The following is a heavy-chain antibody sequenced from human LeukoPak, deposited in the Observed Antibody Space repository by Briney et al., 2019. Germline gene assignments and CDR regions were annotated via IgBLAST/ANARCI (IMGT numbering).Heavy chain of an antibody. J-gene: IGHJ5*02. Sequence: ASVKVSFTASGYTFTIYDINWVGQAPGQGRGGMGWMNANSGNRGYAQKFQGRVTMSRNTSISTAYMELSSLRSEDTAVYYCARGPDIVVVPAAQQLYNWFDPWGQGTLVTVSS. CDR3: ARGPDIVVVPAAQQLYNWFDP. D-gene: IGHD2-2*01. CDR1: GYTFTIYD. V-gene: IGHV1-8*01. CDR2: MNANSGNR.